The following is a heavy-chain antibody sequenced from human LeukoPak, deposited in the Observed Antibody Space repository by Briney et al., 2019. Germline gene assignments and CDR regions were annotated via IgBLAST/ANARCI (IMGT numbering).Heavy chain of an antibody. Sequence: ASAKVSCKAPGYTFTAYYIHWVRQVPGQGLEWMGWINPNSGGTNYAQKFQGRVTMTRDSSISTVYMELSRLRSEDTALYYCARVCSNGLCPFDYWGQGTLVTVSS. D-gene: IGHD2-8*01. CDR3: ARVCSNGLCPFDY. CDR1: GYTFTAYY. V-gene: IGHV1-2*02. J-gene: IGHJ4*02. CDR2: INPNSGGT.